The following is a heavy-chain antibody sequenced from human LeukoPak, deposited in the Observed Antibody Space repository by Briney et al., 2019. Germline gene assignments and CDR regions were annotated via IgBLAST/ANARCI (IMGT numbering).Heavy chain of an antibody. CDR3: ATHLITMVRDTSYY. CDR1: GYTFTSYG. J-gene: IGHJ4*02. Sequence: GASVKVSCKASGYTFTSYGISWVRQAPGQGLEWMGWISAYNGNTNYAQKLQGRVTMTTDTSTSTAYMELRSLRSDDTAVYYCATHLITMVRDTSYYWGQGTLVTVSP. CDR2: ISAYNGNT. D-gene: IGHD3-10*01. V-gene: IGHV1-18*01.